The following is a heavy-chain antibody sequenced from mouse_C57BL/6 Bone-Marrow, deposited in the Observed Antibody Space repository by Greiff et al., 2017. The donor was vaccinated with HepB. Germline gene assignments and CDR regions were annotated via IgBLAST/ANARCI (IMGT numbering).Heavy chain of an antibody. CDR1: GYTFTSYW. V-gene: IGHV1-55*01. J-gene: IGHJ3*01. Sequence: QVQLKQPGAELVKPGASVKMSCKASGYTFTSYWITWVKQRPGQGLEWIGDIYPGSGSTNYNEKFKSKATLTVDTSSSTAYMQLSSLTSEDSAVYYCARRSSTGPWFAYWGQGTLVTVSA. CDR3: ARRSSTGPWFAY. CDR2: IYPGSGST.